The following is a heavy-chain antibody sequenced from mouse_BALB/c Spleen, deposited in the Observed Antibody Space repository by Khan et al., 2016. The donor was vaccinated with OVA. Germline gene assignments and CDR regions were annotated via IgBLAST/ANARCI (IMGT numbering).Heavy chain of an antibody. V-gene: IGHV1-7*01. CDR3: TRRGFRCDFAY. Sequence: VQLQQSGAELAKPGASVKMSCKASGYTFINYWILWVKQRPGQGLEWIGYINPSTGYTEYNQNFKDKATLTADKSSSTAYMQLSILTSEDSAVYYCTRRGFRCDFAYWGQGTTLTVSP. CDR1: GYTFINYW. CDR2: INPSTGYT. J-gene: IGHJ2*01.